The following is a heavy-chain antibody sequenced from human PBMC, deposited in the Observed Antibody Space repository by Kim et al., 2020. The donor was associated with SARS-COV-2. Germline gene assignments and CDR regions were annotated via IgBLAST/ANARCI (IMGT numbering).Heavy chain of an antibody. CDR2: IYHSGST. V-gene: IGHV4-4*02. Sequence: SETLSLTCAVSGGSISSSNWWSWVRQPPGKGLEWIGEIYHSGSTNYNPSLKSRVTISVDKSKNQFSLKLSSVTAADTAVYYCASIAAAGSGNYFDYWGQGTLVTVSS. CDR3: ASIAAAGSGNYFDY. D-gene: IGHD6-13*01. J-gene: IGHJ4*02. CDR1: GGSISSSNW.